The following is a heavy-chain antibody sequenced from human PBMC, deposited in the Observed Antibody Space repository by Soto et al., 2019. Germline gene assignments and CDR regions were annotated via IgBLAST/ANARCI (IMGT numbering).Heavy chain of an antibody. J-gene: IGHJ3*02. D-gene: IGHD5-12*01. V-gene: IGHV1-2*04. Sequence: ASVKVSCKASGYTFTGYYMHWVRQAPGQGLEWMGWINPNSGGTNYAQKFQGWVTMTRDTSISTAYMELSRLRSDDTAVYYCAREILGPGRDGYNDAFDIWGQGTMVTVSS. CDR2: INPNSGGT. CDR3: AREILGPGRDGYNDAFDI. CDR1: GYTFTGYY.